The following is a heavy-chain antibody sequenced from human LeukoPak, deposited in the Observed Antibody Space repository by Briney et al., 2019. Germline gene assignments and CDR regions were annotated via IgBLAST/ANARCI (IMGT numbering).Heavy chain of an antibody. D-gene: IGHD1-7*01. CDR2: IYYSGST. J-gene: IGHJ6*02. V-gene: IGHV4-59*01. CDR1: GGSISSYY. CDR3: ARDNWNYGSSMDV. Sequence: PSETLSLTCTVSGGSISSYYWSWIRQPPGKGLEWIGYIYYSGSTNYDPSLKSRVTISVDTSKNQFSLKLSSVTAADTAVYYCARDNWNYGSSMDVWGQGTTVTVSS.